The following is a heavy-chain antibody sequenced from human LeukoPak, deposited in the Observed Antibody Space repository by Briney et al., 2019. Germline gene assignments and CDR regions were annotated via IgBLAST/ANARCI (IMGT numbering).Heavy chain of an antibody. CDR1: GGSFSSNSYY. Sequence: PSETLSLTCTVSGGSFSSNSYYWGWIRQPPGKGLEWIGSMYYSGSTYYNPSLKSRVTISIDTSKNQFSLKLNSVTAADTAVYYCARGTPPSSSCYGYWGQGTLVTVSS. CDR3: ARGTPPSSSCYGY. CDR2: MYYSGST. V-gene: IGHV4-39*07. D-gene: IGHD2-2*01. J-gene: IGHJ4*02.